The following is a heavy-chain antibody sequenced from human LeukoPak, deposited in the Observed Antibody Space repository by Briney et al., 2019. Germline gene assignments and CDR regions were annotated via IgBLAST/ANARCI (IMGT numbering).Heavy chain of an antibody. Sequence: SETLSLTCTVSGDSISYYYWSWIRQPPGKGLTWIGNINYSGTTSYNPSLEGRVTMSIDTSKNHFSLRLRSVTAADTAMYYCARGTLYRGWSYYLDFWGQGSQVTVSS. J-gene: IGHJ4*02. CDR1: GDSISYYY. CDR3: ARGTLYRGWSYYLDF. D-gene: IGHD6-19*01. V-gene: IGHV4-59*12. CDR2: INYSGTT.